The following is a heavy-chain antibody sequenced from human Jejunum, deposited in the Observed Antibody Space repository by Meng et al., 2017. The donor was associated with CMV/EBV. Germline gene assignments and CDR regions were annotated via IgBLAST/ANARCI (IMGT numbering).Heavy chain of an antibody. CDR3: ARDVYGYYFNY. CDR1: GGSISGYF. CDR2: IDFSGTT. V-gene: IGHV4-59*01. J-gene: IGHJ4*02. Sequence: TCTVSGGSISGYFWNWIRQPPGKAPEWIGNIDFSGTTKYNPSLKSRVTISVDTSKRQFSLKLSSVTAADTAVYYCARDVYGYYFNYWGQGTLVTISS. D-gene: IGHD5/OR15-5a*01.